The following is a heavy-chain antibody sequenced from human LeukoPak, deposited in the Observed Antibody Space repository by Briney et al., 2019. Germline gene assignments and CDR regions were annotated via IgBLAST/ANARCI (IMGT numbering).Heavy chain of an antibody. J-gene: IGHJ4*02. D-gene: IGHD3-3*01. V-gene: IGHV3-23*01. CDR3: TTGGQDYDFLSGYYRGTVFDY. CDR1: GFTFSSYA. Sequence: GGSLRLSCAASGFTFSSYAMSWVRQAPGKGLEWVSAISGSGGSTYYADSVKGRFTISRDNSKNTLYLQMNSLRAEDTAVYYCTTGGQDYDFLSGYYRGTVFDYWGQGTLVTVSS. CDR2: ISGSGGST.